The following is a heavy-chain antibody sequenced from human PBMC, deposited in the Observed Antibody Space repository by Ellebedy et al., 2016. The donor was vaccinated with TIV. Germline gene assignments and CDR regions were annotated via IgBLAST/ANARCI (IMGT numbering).Heavy chain of an antibody. Sequence: GGSLRLXXAASGFTFSNYAMSWVRQAPGKGLEWVSGISGSGGSTYYADSVKGRFTISRDNSKNTLYLRMNSLRAEDTAVYYCAKIPCPSIQLWHDAFDIWGQGTMVTVSS. D-gene: IGHD5-18*01. CDR3: AKIPCPSIQLWHDAFDI. CDR2: ISGSGGST. J-gene: IGHJ3*02. V-gene: IGHV3-23*01. CDR1: GFTFSNYA.